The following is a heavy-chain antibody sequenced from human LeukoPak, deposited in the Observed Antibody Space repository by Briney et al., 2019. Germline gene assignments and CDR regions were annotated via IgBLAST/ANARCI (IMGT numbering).Heavy chain of an antibody. V-gene: IGHV1-46*01. CDR3: ARSGFSSSWSQESWFDP. CDR1: GYTFTSNY. D-gene: IGHD6-13*01. Sequence: ASVKVSCKASGYTFTSNYIHWVRQAPGQGLEWMGMIYPRDGSTSYAQKFQGRVTVTRDTSTSTVHMELSGLRSEDTAVYYCARSGFSSSWSQESWFDPWGQGTLVTVSS. CDR2: IYPRDGST. J-gene: IGHJ5*02.